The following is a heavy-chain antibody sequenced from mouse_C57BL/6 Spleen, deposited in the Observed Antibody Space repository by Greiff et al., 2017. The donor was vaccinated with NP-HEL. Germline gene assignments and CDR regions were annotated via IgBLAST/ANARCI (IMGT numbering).Heavy chain of an antibody. CDR2: INYDGSST. Sequence: EVQLVESEGGLVQPGSSMTLSCTASGFTFSDYYMAWVRQVPEKGLEWVANINYDGSSTYYLDSLQSRFIISRDNAKNILYLQMSSLESEDTATYYCARGEGYGYESYFDYWGQGTTLTVSS. V-gene: IGHV5-16*01. CDR3: ARGEGYGYESYFDY. J-gene: IGHJ2*01. D-gene: IGHD2-2*01. CDR1: GFTFSDYY.